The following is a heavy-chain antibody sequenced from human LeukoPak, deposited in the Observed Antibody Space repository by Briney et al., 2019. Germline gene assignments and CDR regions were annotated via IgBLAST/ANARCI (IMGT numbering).Heavy chain of an antibody. Sequence: PGGSLRLSCAASGFTVSSDYISWVRQAPGKGLEWVSVIYSDGNTFYADSVKGRFTISRDNSKNTLYLQMNSLRAEDTAVYYCARPLAGTIFAFDIWGQGTMVTVSS. D-gene: IGHD6-19*01. V-gene: IGHV3-53*01. CDR2: IYSDGNT. J-gene: IGHJ3*02. CDR3: ARPLAGTIFAFDI. CDR1: GFTVSSDY.